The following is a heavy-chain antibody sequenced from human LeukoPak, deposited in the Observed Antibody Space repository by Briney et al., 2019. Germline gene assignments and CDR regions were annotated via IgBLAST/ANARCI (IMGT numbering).Heavy chain of an antibody. CDR3: ARDIRGRPNLYYFNY. J-gene: IGHJ4*02. D-gene: IGHD3-3*02. Sequence: PSETLSLTCTVSGGSISSGTYYWGWIRQPPGKGLEWIGSIYYSGSTYYNPSLKSRVTISVDTSKNQFSLKLSSVTAADTAVYYCARDIRGRPNLYYFNYWGQGTLVTVSS. CDR2: IYYSGST. V-gene: IGHV4-39*07. CDR1: GGSISSGTYY.